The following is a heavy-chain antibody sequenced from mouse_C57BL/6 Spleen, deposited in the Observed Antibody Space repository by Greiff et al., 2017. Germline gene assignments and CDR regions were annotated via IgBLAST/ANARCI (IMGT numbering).Heavy chain of an antibody. Sequence: VQLKESGGDLVKPGGSLKLSCAASGFTFSSYGMSWVRQTPDKRLEWVATISSGGSYTYYPDSVKGRFTISRDNAKNTLYLQMSSLKSEDTAMYYCATQYYDYDGSYAMDYWGQGTSVTVSS. V-gene: IGHV5-6*01. CDR3: ATQYYDYDGSYAMDY. J-gene: IGHJ4*01. D-gene: IGHD2-4*01. CDR1: GFTFSSYG. CDR2: ISSGGSYT.